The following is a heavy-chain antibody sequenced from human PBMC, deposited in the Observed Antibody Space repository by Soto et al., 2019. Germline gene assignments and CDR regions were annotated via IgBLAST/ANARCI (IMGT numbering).Heavy chain of an antibody. V-gene: IGHV6-1*01. J-gene: IGHJ6*02. CDR2: TYYRSKWYN. D-gene: IGHD2-15*01. CDR1: GDSVSSNMAA. CDR3: ARGPNCSGGSCYWDDYYYYGMDV. Sequence: SQTLSLTCAISGDSVSSNMAAWNWIRQSPSRGLEWLGRTYYRSKWYNDYAVSVKSRITINPDTSKNQFSLQLNSVTPEDTAVYYCARGPNCSGGSCYWDDYYYYGMDVWGQGTTVTVSS.